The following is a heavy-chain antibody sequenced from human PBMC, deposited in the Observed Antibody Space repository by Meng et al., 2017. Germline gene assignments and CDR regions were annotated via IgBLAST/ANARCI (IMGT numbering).Heavy chain of an antibody. V-gene: IGHV3-21*01. J-gene: IGHJ3*02. CDR1: GFTFSSYS. D-gene: IGHD6-19*01. CDR3: ARDRQWLVGGAFDI. CDR2: ISSSSSYI. Sequence: VHLLESGGGVVRTGGSLTLSCAASGFTFSSYSMNWVRQAPGKGLEWVSSISSSSSYIYYADSVKGRFTISRDNAKNSLYLQMNSLRAEDTAVYYCARDRQWLVGGAFDIWGQGTMVTVSS.